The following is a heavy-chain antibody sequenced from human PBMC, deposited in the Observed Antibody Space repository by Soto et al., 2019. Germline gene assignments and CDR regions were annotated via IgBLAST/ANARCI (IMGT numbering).Heavy chain of an antibody. CDR2: IWYDGSNK. V-gene: IGHV3-33*01. Sequence: QVQLVESGGGVVQPGRSLRLSCAASGFTFSSYGMHWVRQAPGKGLEWVAVIWYDGSNKYYADSVKGRFTISRDNSKNTLYLQMNSLRAEDTAVYYCARDDVPYCSGCSCYPGVFDYCGQGTLVTVSS. CDR1: GFTFSSYG. CDR3: ARDDVPYCSGCSCYPGVFDY. D-gene: IGHD2-15*01. J-gene: IGHJ4*02.